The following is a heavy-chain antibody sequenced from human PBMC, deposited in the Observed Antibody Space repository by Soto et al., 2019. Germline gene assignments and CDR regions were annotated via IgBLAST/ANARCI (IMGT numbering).Heavy chain of an antibody. CDR2: ISAYNGNT. V-gene: IGHV1-18*01. J-gene: IGHJ5*02. D-gene: IGHD4-17*01. CDR3: ARARLYGDSVDWCDP. Sequence: SSVKVSRKVSGYTFTSYGISWVRQAPGQGLEWMGWISAYNGNTNYAQKLQGRVTMTTDTSTSTAYMELRSVRSDDTAVYLCARARLYGDSVDWCDPWGQGTLVTISS. CDR1: GYTFTSYG.